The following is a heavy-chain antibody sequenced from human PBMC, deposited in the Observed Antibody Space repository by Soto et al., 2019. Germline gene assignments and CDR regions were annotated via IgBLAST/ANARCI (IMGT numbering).Heavy chain of an antibody. CDR3: VRARCSGNFHRFGY. CDR1: GGSVSSGTYY. Sequence: QVQLQESGPGLVKPSETLSLSCTVSGGSVSSGTYYWNWIRQPPGKGLEWTGYITYSGSSNYNPSRRSRVTMSLSASKNQLSLKLNSVTAADTAVYYCVRARCSGNFHRFGYWGQGTLVTVSS. CDR2: ITYSGSS. J-gene: IGHJ4*02. V-gene: IGHV4-61*01. D-gene: IGHD3-10*02.